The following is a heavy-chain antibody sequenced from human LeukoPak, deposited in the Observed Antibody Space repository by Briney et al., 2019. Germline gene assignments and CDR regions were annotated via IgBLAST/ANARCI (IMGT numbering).Heavy chain of an antibody. D-gene: IGHD4-17*01. V-gene: IGHV3-48*01. CDR1: GFTFSSYS. Sequence: PGGSLRLSCAASGFTFSSYSMNWVRQAPGKWLEWVSYISSSSSTIYYADSVKGRFTISRDNAKNSLYLQMNSLRAEDTAVYYCARAHDDGDYVHQDYWGQGTLVTVSS. J-gene: IGHJ4*02. CDR2: ISSSSSTI. CDR3: ARAHDDGDYVHQDY.